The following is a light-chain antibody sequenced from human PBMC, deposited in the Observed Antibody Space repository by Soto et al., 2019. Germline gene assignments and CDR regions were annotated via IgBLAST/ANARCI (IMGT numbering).Light chain of an antibody. J-gene: IGLJ3*02. CDR2: EVS. CDR3: TSFTSSGTWV. Sequence: QSALTQPASVSGSPGQSITISCTGTSSDVGAYNYVSWYRQHPGTAPKLIISEVSKRPSGVSNRFSGSKSGNSASLTISGLQIEDEADYYCTSFTSSGTWVFGGGTKVTVL. CDR1: SSDVGAYNY. V-gene: IGLV2-14*01.